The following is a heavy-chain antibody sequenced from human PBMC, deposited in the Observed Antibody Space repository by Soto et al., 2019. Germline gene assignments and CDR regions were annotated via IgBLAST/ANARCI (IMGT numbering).Heavy chain of an antibody. CDR2: ISGSGGST. J-gene: IGHJ5*02. D-gene: IGHD3-22*01. CDR1: GFTFSSYA. CDR3: AKDSPYYYDSSGYSWFDP. Sequence: EVQLLESGGGLVQPGGSLRLSCAASGFTFSSYAMGWVRQAPGKGLEWVSAISGSGGSTYYADSVKGRFTITRDNSKNTLYLQMNSLRAEDTAVYYCAKDSPYYYDSSGYSWFDPWGQGTLVTVSS. V-gene: IGHV3-23*01.